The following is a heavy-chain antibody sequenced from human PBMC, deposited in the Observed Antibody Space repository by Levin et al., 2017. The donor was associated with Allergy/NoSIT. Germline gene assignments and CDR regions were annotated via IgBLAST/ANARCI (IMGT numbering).Heavy chain of an antibody. J-gene: IGHJ4*02. CDR3: ARVGQRIRGYYFDY. V-gene: IGHV4-39*07. D-gene: IGHD1-1*01. CDR1: GGSISSSSYY. CDR2: IYYSGST. Sequence: SETLSLTCTVSGGSISSSSYYWGWIRQPPGKGLEWIGSIYYSGSTYYNPSLKSRVTISVDTSKNQFSLKLSSVTAADTAVYYCARVGQRIRGYYFDYWGQGTLVTVSS.